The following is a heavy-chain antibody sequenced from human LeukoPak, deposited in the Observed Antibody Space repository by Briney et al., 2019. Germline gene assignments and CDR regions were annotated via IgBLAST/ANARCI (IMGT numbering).Heavy chain of an antibody. V-gene: IGHV4-59*01. J-gene: IGHJ3*02. CDR1: GGSMRGYY. CDR2: MYYSGST. Sequence: SETLFLTCTASGGSMRGYYWSWIRQPPGKGLQWIAYMYYSGSTNYNPSLKSRVTISVDTSKNQFSLKLSSVTAADTAVYYCARVNDYYDSTSYYYFAFDIWGQGTMVTVSS. D-gene: IGHD3-22*01. CDR3: ARVNDYYDSTSYYYFAFDI.